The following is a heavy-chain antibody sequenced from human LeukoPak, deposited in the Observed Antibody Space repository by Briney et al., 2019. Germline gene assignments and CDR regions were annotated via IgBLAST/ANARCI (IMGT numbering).Heavy chain of an antibody. CDR3: AKAHCGSASCPRADY. V-gene: IGHV3-23*01. Sequence: GGSLRLSCAPSGFTFSINAMAWVRQAPGKGLEWVSAISGSGGSTFYAKSGKGRFTISRDNSENTVYLQMNSLTVEDTAVYYCAKAHCGSASCPRADYWGKGTQVTVSS. CDR1: GFTFSINA. CDR2: ISGSGGST. J-gene: IGHJ4*02. D-gene: IGHD2-2*01.